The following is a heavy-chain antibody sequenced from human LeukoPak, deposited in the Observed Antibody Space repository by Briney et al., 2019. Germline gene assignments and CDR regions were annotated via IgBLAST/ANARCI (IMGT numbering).Heavy chain of an antibody. CDR3: ARLKISSGYYSDYYGMDV. Sequence: PSETLSLTCTVSGGSISSYYWSWIRQPPGKGLEWIGYIYYSGSTNYNPSLKSRVTISVDTSKNQFSLKLSSVTAADTAVYYCARLKISSGYYSDYYGMDVWGQGTTVTVSS. CDR1: GGSISSYY. V-gene: IGHV4-59*08. D-gene: IGHD3-22*01. CDR2: IYYSGST. J-gene: IGHJ6*02.